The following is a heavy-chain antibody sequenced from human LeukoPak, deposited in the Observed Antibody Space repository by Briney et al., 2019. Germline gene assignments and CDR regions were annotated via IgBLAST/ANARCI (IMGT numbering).Heavy chain of an antibody. CDR3: ARVRIVGAAEYYFDY. D-gene: IGHD1-26*01. Sequence: ASVKVSCKASGGTFSSYAISWVRQAPGQGLEWMGGIIPIFGTANYAQKFQGRVTITADESTSTAYMELSSLRSEDTAVYYCARVRIVGAAEYYFDYWGQGTLVTVSP. V-gene: IGHV1-69*13. J-gene: IGHJ4*02. CDR2: IIPIFGTA. CDR1: GGTFSSYA.